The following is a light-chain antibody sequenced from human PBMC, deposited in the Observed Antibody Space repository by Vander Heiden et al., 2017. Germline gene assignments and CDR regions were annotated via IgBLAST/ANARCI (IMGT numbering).Light chain of an antibody. CDR2: DVS. V-gene: IGLV2-14*01. Sequence: QSALTPPASVSGSPGQSLTISCTGTSSDVGGYNYVSWYQQHPGKAPKLMIYDVSNRPSGVSNRVSGSKSGNTASLTISGLQAEDEADYYCSSYTSSSTLVVFGTGTKVTVL. J-gene: IGLJ1*01. CDR1: SSDVGGYNY. CDR3: SSYTSSSTLVV.